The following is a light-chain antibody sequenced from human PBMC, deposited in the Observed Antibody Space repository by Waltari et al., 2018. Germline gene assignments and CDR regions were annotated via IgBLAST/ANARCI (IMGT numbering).Light chain of an antibody. V-gene: IGLV2-14*03. Sequence: QSALNQPASVSGSPGQSITISCTGTSRDVGPYNYVSWYQPHPGKAPKLLSYDVSYRPSGVSYRFSGSKSGNTASLTISGLQAEDEADYYCSSYITTNTLELFGGGTSLTVL. CDR1: SRDVGPYNY. CDR3: SSYITTNTLEL. J-gene: IGLJ3*02. CDR2: DVS.